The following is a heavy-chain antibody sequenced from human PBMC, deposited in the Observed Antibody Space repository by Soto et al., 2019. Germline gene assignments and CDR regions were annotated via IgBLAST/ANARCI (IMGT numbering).Heavy chain of an antibody. CDR2: INHSGST. CDR1: GGSFSGYY. CDR3: ARGPHWSRITGTTYLAY. V-gene: IGHV4-34*01. D-gene: IGHD1-7*01. Sequence: SETLSLTCAVYGGSFSGYYWSWIRQPPGMGLEWIGEINHSGSTNYNPSLKSRVTISVDTSKNQFSLKLSSVTAADTAVYYCARGPHWSRITGTTYLAYWGQGTLVPVSS. J-gene: IGHJ4*02.